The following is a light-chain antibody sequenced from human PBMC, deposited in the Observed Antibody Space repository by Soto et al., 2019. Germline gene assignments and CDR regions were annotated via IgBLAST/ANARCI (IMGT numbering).Light chain of an antibody. CDR3: QQLNSYPQT. V-gene: IGKV1-9*01. Sequence: DIQMTESASTLSASVGDRVTITCPASRGISSYLAWYQQKPGKAPKLLVYSASTLQSGVPSRFSGSGSGPDFTLTISSLQPEDSATYFCQQLNSYPQTFGQGTRLEN. CDR2: SAS. J-gene: IGKJ5*01. CDR1: RGISSY.